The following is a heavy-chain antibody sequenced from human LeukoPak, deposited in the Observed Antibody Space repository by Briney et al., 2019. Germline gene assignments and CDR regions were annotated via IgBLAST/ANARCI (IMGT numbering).Heavy chain of an antibody. V-gene: IGHV1-69*06. J-gene: IGHJ3*02. Sequence: ASVKVSCKASGGTFSSYAISWVRQAPGQGLEWMGGIIPIFGTANYAQKFQGRVTITADKSTSTAYMELSSLRSEDTAVYFRAKDEEVTGTNLGLILDAFDIWGQGTMVTVSS. CDR3: AKDEEVTGTNLGLILDAFDI. D-gene: IGHD1-20*01. CDR2: IIPIFGTA. CDR1: GGTFSSYA.